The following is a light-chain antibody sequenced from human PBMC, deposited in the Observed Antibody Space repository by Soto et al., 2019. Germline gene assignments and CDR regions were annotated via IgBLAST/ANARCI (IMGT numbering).Light chain of an antibody. CDR1: QGISND. J-gene: IGKJ1*01. CDR3: QNYTSAPRT. Sequence: DIQMTQSPSSLSASIGDRVTISCRASQGISNDLAWYQQQPGKVPYLLIYAASTSHSGVPSRFRGSGYGTDFTLTISSLQPEDVATYYCQNYTSAPRTFGQGTKVDIK. CDR2: AAS. V-gene: IGKV1-27*01.